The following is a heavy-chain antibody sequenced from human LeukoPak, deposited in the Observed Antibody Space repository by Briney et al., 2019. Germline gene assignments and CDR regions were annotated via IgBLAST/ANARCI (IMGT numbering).Heavy chain of an antibody. D-gene: IGHD2-15*01. CDR2: ISSSGSTI. J-gene: IGHJ4*02. CDR1: GFTFSDYY. V-gene: IGHV3-11*01. Sequence: KAGGSLRLSCAASGFTFSDYYMSWIRQAPGKGLEWVSYISSSGSTIYYADSVKGRFTISRDNAKNSLYLQMNSLRAEDTAVYYCARDMRTSQYCSGGSCYAYYFDYWGQGTLVTVSS. CDR3: ARDMRTSQYCSGGSCYAYYFDY.